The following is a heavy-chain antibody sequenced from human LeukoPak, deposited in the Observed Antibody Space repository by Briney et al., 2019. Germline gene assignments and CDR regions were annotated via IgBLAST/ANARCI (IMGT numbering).Heavy chain of an antibody. V-gene: IGHV1-18*01. CDR3: ARVAAADPHYYYYYGMDV. J-gene: IGHJ6*02. D-gene: IGHD6-13*01. CDR1: GYTFIIYG. CDR2: ISAKNGNT. Sequence: GASVKVSCKASGYTFIIYGISWVRQAPGQGLEWMGRISAKNGNTIYAQKLQGRVTMTADTSTTTAYMELRSLRSDDTAVYYCARVAAADPHYYYYYGMDVWGQGTTVTVSS.